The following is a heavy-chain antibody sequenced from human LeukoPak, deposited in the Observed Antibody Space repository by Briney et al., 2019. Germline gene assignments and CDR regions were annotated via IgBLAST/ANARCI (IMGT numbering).Heavy chain of an antibody. CDR1: GFTFSSYS. CDR3: AKGFTGMDF. Sequence: GGSLRLSCAASGFTFSSYSMHWVRQAPGKGLEWVAVISYDGSNNYYADSVKGRFSISRDNSRNTLYLQMNGLRAEDTAAYYCAKGFTGMDFWGQGSLVTVSS. CDR2: ISYDGSNN. J-gene: IGHJ4*02. V-gene: IGHV3-30*18. D-gene: IGHD3-16*01.